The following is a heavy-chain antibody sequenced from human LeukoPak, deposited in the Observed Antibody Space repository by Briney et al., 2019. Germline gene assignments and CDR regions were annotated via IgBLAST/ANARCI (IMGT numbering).Heavy chain of an antibody. CDR1: GYTFTSYG. D-gene: IGHD3-3*01. Sequence: ASVKVSCKASGYTFTSYGISWVRQAPGQGLEWMGWISAYNGNTNYAQKLQGRVTMTTDTSTSTAYMELRSLRSGDTAVYYCARDRALGYYDFWRNPPYYFDYWGQGTLVTVSS. V-gene: IGHV1-18*01. CDR2: ISAYNGNT. J-gene: IGHJ4*02. CDR3: ARDRALGYYDFWRNPPYYFDY.